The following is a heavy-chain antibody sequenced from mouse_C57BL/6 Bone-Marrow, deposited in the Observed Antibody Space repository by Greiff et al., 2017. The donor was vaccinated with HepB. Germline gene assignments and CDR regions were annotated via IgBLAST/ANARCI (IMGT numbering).Heavy chain of an antibody. CDR1: GYTFTSYG. D-gene: IGHD3-1*01. CDR2: IYPRSGNT. J-gene: IGHJ3*01. V-gene: IGHV1-81*01. Sequence: QVQLQQSGAELARPGASVKLSCKASGYTFTSYGISWVKQRTGQGLEWIGEIYPRSGNTYYNEKFKGKATLTADKSSSTAYMELRSLTSEDSAVYFCAGLHGGSLGAYWGQGTLVTVSA. CDR3: AGLHGGSLGAY.